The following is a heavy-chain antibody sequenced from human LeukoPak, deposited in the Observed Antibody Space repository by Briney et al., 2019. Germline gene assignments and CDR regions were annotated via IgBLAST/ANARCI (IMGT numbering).Heavy chain of an antibody. CDR1: GGSISSFY. CDR2: IYYSGST. J-gene: IGHJ4*02. D-gene: IGHD5-18*01. Sequence: SETLSLTCTVSGGSISSFYWSWIRQPPGKGLEWIGYIYYSGSTNYNPSLKSRVTISVDTSKNQFSLKLSSVTAADTAVYYCARHMGLGYSYGYPYFDYWGQGTLVTVSS. V-gene: IGHV4-59*08. CDR3: ARHMGLGYSYGYPYFDY.